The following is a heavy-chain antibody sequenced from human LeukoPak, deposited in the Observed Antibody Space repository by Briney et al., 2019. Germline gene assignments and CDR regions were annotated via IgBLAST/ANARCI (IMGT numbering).Heavy chain of an antibody. D-gene: IGHD3-10*01. Sequence: ASVKVSCKASGYTFTSYGISWVRQAPGQGLEWMGWISAYNGNTNYAQKPQGRVTMTTDTSTSTAYMELRSLRSDDTAVYYCARDENYGSGSYYNLWGQGTLVTVSS. J-gene: IGHJ5*02. CDR1: GYTFTSYG. CDR3: ARDENYGSGSYYNL. V-gene: IGHV1-18*01. CDR2: ISAYNGNT.